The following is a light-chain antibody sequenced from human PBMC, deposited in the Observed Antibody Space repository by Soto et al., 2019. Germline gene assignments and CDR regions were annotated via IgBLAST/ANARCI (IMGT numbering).Light chain of an antibody. CDR2: EDN. V-gene: IGLV6-57*04. J-gene: IGLJ2*01. CDR1: SGSIASNY. Sequence: NFMLTQPHSVSESPGKTVTISCTRSSGSIASNYVQWYQQRPGSAPTTVIYEDNQRPSGVPDRFSGSIDSSSNSASLTISGLKPEDEADYYCQSYDSSHPVFGGGTKLTVL. CDR3: QSYDSSHPV.